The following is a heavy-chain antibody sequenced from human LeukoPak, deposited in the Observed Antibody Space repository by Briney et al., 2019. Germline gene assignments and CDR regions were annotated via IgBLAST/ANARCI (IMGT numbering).Heavy chain of an antibody. D-gene: IGHD2-15*01. CDR3: GRDDWVFCRGGSCLQYYYGMDV. CDR2: IIPIPGIA. V-gene: IGHV1-69*04. Sequence: GSSVKVSCKASGGTFSSYAISRVRQAPGQGLEWMGRIIPIPGIANYAQKFQGRVTITADKSTSTAYMELSSLRSEDTAVYYCGRDDWVFCRGGSCLQYYYGMDVWGQGPTVTVPS. CDR1: GGTFSSYA. J-gene: IGHJ6*02.